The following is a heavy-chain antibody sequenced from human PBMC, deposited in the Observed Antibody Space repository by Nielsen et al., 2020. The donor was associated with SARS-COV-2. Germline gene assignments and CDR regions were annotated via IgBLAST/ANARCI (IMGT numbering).Heavy chain of an antibody. J-gene: IGHJ5*02. CDR1: GGTFSNYD. CDR2: IIPIFGTT. CDR3: TAFPITQPNRFDP. V-gene: IGHV1-69*13. D-gene: IGHD2-2*01. Sequence: SVKVSCKASGGTFSNYDVTWVRQAPGQGLEWMGGIIPIFGTTNYAQNFQGRVTITADESTSTAYMELSSLRSDDTAVYYCTAFPITQPNRFDPWGQGTLVTVSS.